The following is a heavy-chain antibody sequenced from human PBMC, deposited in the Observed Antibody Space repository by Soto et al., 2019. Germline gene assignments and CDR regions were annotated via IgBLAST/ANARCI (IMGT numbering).Heavy chain of an antibody. CDR1: GFTFTSSA. Sequence: SVKVSCKASGFTFTSSAVQWVRQARGQRLEWIGWIVVGSGNTNYAQKFQERVTITRDMSTSTAYMELSSLRSEDTAVYYCAAAAYCGGDCYAFDIWGQGTMVTVSS. J-gene: IGHJ3*02. V-gene: IGHV1-58*01. CDR2: IVVGSGNT. D-gene: IGHD2-21*02. CDR3: AAAAYCGGDCYAFDI.